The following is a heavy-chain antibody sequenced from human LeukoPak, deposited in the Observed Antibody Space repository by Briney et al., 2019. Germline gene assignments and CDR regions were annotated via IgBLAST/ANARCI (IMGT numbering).Heavy chain of an antibody. J-gene: IGHJ3*02. V-gene: IGHV4-59*01. CDR3: ARKNDFGI. CDR2: IYYSGRT. D-gene: IGHD4/OR15-4a*01. Sequence: SETLSLTCSVSGGSISSDHWNWIRQTPGKGLEWIGCIYYSGRTYYNPSLKSRVTISVDMSKSQFSLRLTFVTAADTAVYYCARKNDFGIWGQGTLVTVSS. CDR1: GGSISSDH.